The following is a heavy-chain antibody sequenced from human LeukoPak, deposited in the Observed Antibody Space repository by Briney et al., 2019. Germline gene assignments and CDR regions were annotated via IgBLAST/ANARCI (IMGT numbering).Heavy chain of an antibody. CDR3: ARDYDFWSGYYTGYYYMDV. CDR1: GGSISSYY. CDR2: IYYSGST. J-gene: IGHJ6*03. Sequence: PSETLSLTCTVSGGSISSYYWSWIRQPPGKGLEWIGYIYYSGSTNYNPSLKSRVTISVDTSKNQFSLKLSSVTAADMAVYYCARDYDFWSGYYTGYYYMDVWGKGTTVTVSS. V-gene: IGHV4-59*12. D-gene: IGHD3-3*01.